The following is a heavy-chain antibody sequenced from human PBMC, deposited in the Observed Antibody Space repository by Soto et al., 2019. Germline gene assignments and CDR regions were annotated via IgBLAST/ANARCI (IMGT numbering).Heavy chain of an antibody. J-gene: IGHJ1*01. Sequence: ASVKVSCKASGGTFSSYTISWVRQAPGQGLEWMGRIIPILGIANYAQKFQGRVTITADKSTSTAYMELSSLRSEDTAVYYCARAHRRGVSGSYYAEYFQHWGQGTLVTVSS. CDR2: IIPILGIA. D-gene: IGHD1-26*01. CDR1: GGTFSSYT. CDR3: ARAHRRGVSGSYYAEYFQH. V-gene: IGHV1-69*02.